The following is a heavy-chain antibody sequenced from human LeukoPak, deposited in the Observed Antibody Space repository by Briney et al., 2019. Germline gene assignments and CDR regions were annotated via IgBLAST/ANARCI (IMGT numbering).Heavy chain of an antibody. V-gene: IGHV4-34*01. CDR3: ARDSVLRFLGHYYYYGMDV. Sequence: SETLSLTCAVYGGSFSGYYWSWIRQPPGKGLEWIGEINHSGSTNYNPSLKSRVTISVDTSKNQFSLKLSSVTAADTAVCYCARDSVLRFLGHYYYYGMDVWGQGTTVTVSS. CDR2: INHSGST. CDR1: GGSFSGYY. J-gene: IGHJ6*02. D-gene: IGHD3-3*01.